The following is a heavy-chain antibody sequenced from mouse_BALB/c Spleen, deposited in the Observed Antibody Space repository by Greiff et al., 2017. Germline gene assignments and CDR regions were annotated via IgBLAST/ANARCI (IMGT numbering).Heavy chain of an antibody. CDR3: ARKRGSSMITKYAMDY. CDR1: GFSFTSYG. Sequence: QVQLQQSGPGLVQPSQCLSITCTVSGFSFTSYGVHWVRQSPGRGLEWLGVLWSGGSTDYNAAFISRLSISKNNSKSHVFFKMNSLQANDTAIYYRARKRGSSMITKYAMDYGGQGTGVTVAA. D-gene: IGHD2-4*01. J-gene: IGHJ4*01. V-gene: IGHV2-2*02. CDR2: LWSGGST.